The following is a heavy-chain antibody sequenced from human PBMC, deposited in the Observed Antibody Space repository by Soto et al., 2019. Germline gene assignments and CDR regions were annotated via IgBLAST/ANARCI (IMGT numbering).Heavy chain of an antibody. CDR2: ISAYNGNT. J-gene: IGHJ2*01. Sequence: AAVKVSCKASGYTFTSYGISWVRQAPGQGLEWMGWISAYNGNTNYAQKLQGRVTMTTDTSTSTAYMELRSLRSDDTAVYYCARERAPNWYFDLWGRGTLVTVSS. V-gene: IGHV1-18*01. CDR1: GYTFTSYG. CDR3: ARERAPNWYFDL.